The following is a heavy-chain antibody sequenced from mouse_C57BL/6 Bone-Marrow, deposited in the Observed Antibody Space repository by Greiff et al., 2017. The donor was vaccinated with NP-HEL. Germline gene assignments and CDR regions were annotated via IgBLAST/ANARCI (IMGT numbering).Heavy chain of an antibody. V-gene: IGHV1-64*01. D-gene: IGHD1-1*01. CDR2: IHPNSGST. J-gene: IGHJ2*01. CDR3: ARPPITTVVATSDY. Sequence: QVQLQQPGAELVKPGASVKLSCKASGYTFTSYWMHWVKQRPGQGLEWIGMIHPNSGSTKYNEKFKSKATLTEDKSSSTAYMQLSSLTSEDSAVYYCARPPITTVVATSDYWGQGTTLTVSS. CDR1: GYTFTSYW.